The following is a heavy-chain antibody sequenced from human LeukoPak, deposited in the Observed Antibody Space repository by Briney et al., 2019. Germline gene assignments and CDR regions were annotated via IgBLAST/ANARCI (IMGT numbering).Heavy chain of an antibody. D-gene: IGHD4-17*01. CDR1: GYTFTSYG. CDR3: ASSPTTVTRCDY. CDR2: ISGYNGNT. Sequence: ASVRVSCKASGYTFTSYGISWVRQAPGQGLEWMAWISGYNGNTNYAPNLPGRVTVTTDTSTSTAYMELRSLRSDDTAVSYRASSPTTVTRCDYWGQGTLVTVSS. J-gene: IGHJ4*02. V-gene: IGHV1-18*01.